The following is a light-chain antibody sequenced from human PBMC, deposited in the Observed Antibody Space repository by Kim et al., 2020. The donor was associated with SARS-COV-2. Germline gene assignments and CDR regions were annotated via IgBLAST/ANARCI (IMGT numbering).Light chain of an antibody. Sequence: ASGGERVTITCQARQNIRIYVNWFQKKPGKAAKLRNDDASTLQGGDPSRYSGGGSGTHFTFTISSLQPEDIATYYCQQYDDLPLTFGGGTKVEIK. J-gene: IGKJ4*01. CDR1: QNIRIY. V-gene: IGKV1-33*01. CDR3: QQYDDLPLT. CDR2: DAS.